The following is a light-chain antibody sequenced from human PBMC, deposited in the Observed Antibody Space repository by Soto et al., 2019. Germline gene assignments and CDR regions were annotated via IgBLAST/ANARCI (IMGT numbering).Light chain of an antibody. CDR1: QHISTY. V-gene: IGKV1-39*01. CDR3: QQSYGTPWT. CDR2: AAS. J-gene: IGKJ1*01. Sequence: DIRMTQAPSILLASVGDRVTITCRASQHISTYVSWYQQKPGKAPKLLIYAASTLQRGVPSTFSGGGSGTHFTLTISSLQPEDFATYYCQQSYGTPWTFGQGTKVEAK.